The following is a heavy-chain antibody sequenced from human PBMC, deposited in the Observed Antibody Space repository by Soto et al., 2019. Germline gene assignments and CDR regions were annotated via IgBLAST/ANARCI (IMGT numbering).Heavy chain of an antibody. D-gene: IGHD6-19*01. V-gene: IGHV6-1*01. CDR1: GDSVSSNTAA. Sequence: QTLSLTCVISGDSVSSNTAAWNWIRSSPSRGLEWLGRTYYRSNWRHDYAVSVKSRITVNPDTSKNHFSLQLNSVTPDDTVVYYCARGVAGSGFDLWGQGTLVTVSS. CDR2: TYYRSNWRH. J-gene: IGHJ4*02. CDR3: ARGVAGSGFDL.